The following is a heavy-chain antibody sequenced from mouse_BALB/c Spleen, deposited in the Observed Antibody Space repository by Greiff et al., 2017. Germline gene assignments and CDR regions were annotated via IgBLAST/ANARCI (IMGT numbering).Heavy chain of an antibody. CDR3: ARHTPSIYYGNYYFDY. J-gene: IGHJ2*01. V-gene: IGHV5-12-1*01. Sequence: EVKLVESGGGLVKPGGSLKLSCAASGFAFSSYDMSWVRQTPEKRLEWVAYISSGGGSTYYPDTVKGRFTISRDNAKNTLYLQMSSLKSEDTAMYYCARHTPSIYYGNYYFDYWGRGTTLTVSS. CDR2: ISSGGGST. D-gene: IGHD2-1*01. CDR1: GFAFSSYD.